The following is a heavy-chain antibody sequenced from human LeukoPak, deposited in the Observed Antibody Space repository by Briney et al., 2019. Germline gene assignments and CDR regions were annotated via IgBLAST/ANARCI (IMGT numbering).Heavy chain of an antibody. J-gene: IGHJ4*02. V-gene: IGHV3-33*01. D-gene: IGHD2-21*01. CDR3: AREMNSPDY. CDR2: IWYDGSNK. Sequence: GGSLRLSCAASGFTFSSYGMHWVRQAPGKGLEWVAVIWYDGSNKYYADSVKGRFTISRDNSKNTVFLQMNSLRAEDTAVYYCAREMNSPDYWGQGTLVTVSS. CDR1: GFTFSSYG.